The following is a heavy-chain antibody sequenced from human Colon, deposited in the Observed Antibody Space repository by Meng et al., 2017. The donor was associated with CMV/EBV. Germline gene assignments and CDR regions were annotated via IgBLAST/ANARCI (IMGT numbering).Heavy chain of an antibody. V-gene: IGHV3-7*01. J-gene: IGHJ4*02. CDR2: INEDGSEI. CDR1: GFSFSNTW. D-gene: IGHD5-18*01. Sequence: SGAASGFSFSNTWMTWVRHIPGKGLQWVANINEDGSEIFSVDSVKGRFTVSRDNAKNSVYLQMNSLRVEDSAVYYCARDQGRYTNYVYYWGQGTLVTVSS. CDR3: ARDQGRYTNYVYY.